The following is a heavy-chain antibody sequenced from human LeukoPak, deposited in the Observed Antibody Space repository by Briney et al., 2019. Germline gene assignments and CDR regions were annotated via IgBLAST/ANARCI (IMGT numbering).Heavy chain of an antibody. V-gene: IGHV4-39*01. Sequence: PSETLSLTCTVSGGSINTANYYWGWIRQPPGEGLEWIGSIYYSGATYYNPSLKSRVTISINTSKNQFSLKLNSVTAADTAVYYCARHVPVGMATIYFDPWGQGTLVTVSS. CDR3: ARHVPVGMATIYFDP. CDR2: IYYSGAT. J-gene: IGHJ5*02. D-gene: IGHD5-24*01. CDR1: GGSINTANYY.